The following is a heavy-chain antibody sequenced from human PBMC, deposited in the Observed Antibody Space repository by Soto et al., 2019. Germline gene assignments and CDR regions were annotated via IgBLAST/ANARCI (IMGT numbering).Heavy chain of an antibody. J-gene: IGHJ1*01. CDR1: GFTVSSNY. D-gene: IGHD3-22*01. Sequence: VQLVEPGGGLIQPGGSLRLSCAASGFTVSSNYMSWVRQAPGKGLGWVSVIYSGGSTYYADSVKGRFTISRDNSKNTLYLQMNRLSAEDTAVYYCARDRVESGYPEYFQHWGQGTLVTVAS. CDR3: ARDRVESGYPEYFQH. V-gene: IGHV3-53*01. CDR2: IYSGGST.